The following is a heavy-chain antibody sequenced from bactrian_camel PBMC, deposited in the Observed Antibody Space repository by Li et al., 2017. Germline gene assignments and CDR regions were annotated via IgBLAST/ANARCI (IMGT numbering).Heavy chain of an antibody. V-gene: IGHV3S67*01. D-gene: IGHD5*01. J-gene: IGHJ4*01. CDR2: ITTDGSP. Sequence: VQLVESGGGLVQPGGSLRPSCAASGFTFSSYYMSWVRQAPGNECELISTITTDGSPYYSDSVKGRSTISLGNDRHTVYLTMASLKPDDTGMFYCAAPALLGIRDCPLTPSESIYWSKGTQVTVS. CDR3: AAPALLGIRDCPLTPSESIY. CDR1: GFTFSSYY.